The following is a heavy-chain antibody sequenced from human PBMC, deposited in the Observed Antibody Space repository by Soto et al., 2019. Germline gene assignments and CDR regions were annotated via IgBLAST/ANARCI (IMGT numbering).Heavy chain of an antibody. Sequence: SEALSLTCTVSGGSMSYYYWSWVRQPPGKGLEWIGYIYYNGDTNYNPSLESRVTISVDTSKNQFSLKLGSVHAADTAVYHCARLPGYRRELDYWGRGILVSVTS. CDR2: IYYNGDT. D-gene: IGHD2-2*02. CDR1: GGSMSYYY. V-gene: IGHV4-59*08. J-gene: IGHJ4*02. CDR3: ARLPGYRRELDY.